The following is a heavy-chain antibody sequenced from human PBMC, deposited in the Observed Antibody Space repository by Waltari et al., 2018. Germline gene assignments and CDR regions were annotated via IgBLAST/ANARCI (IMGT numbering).Heavy chain of an antibody. CDR3: ARRPSQYSSSWYDYYYMDV. V-gene: IGHV4-59*01. J-gene: IGHJ6*03. CDR1: GGSISSYY. D-gene: IGHD6-13*01. CDR2: IYYSGST. Sequence: QVQLQESGPGLVKPSETLSLTCTVSGGSISSYYWSWIRQPPGKGLEWIGYIYYSGSTNYNPSLKSRVTISVDTSKNQCSLKLSSVTAADTAVYYCARRPSQYSSSWYDYYYMDVWGKGTTVTVSS.